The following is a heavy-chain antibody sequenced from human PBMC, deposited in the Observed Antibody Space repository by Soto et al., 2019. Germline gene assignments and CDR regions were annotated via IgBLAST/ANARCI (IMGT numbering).Heavy chain of an antibody. Sequence: QVQLEESGGGVVQPGRSLRLSCEASGFTFNTYSMHWVRQPPGKGLEWLAAIWYDGTQKYYADSVKGRFIISRDNSKKQLYLEMNSLRAEDTAVYYCARAGGTTVTGLWHFDSWGQGTLVTVSS. CDR1: GFTFNTYS. CDR2: IWYDGTQK. V-gene: IGHV3-33*01. D-gene: IGHD4-17*01. J-gene: IGHJ4*02. CDR3: ARAGGTTVTGLWHFDS.